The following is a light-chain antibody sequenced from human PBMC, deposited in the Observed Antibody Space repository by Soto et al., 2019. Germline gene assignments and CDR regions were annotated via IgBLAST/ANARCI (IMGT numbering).Light chain of an antibody. V-gene: IGKV3-15*01. CDR3: QQYNNWPRT. CDR2: GAS. J-gene: IGKJ1*01. CDR1: QSVGGN. Sequence: ETVLTQSPGSLSLSPGDRATLSCRASQSVGGNVAWYQQIPGQPPKLLIFGASTRATGIPARFSGSGSGTEFTLTISSLQSEDFAVYYCQQYNNWPRTFGQGTKVDI.